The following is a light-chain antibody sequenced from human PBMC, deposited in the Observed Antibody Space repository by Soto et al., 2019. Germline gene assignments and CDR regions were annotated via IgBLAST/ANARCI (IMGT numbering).Light chain of an antibody. CDR3: AAWDDSLSVVV. CDR1: SSNIGSNY. J-gene: IGLJ2*01. V-gene: IGLV1-47*01. Sequence: QSVLTQPPSASGTPGQMVTISCSGSSSNIGSNYVYWYQQLPGAAPKLLIYRNNQRPSGVPDRFSGSKSGTSASLAISGLRSEDEADYYCAAWDDSLSVVVFGGGTQLTVL. CDR2: RNN.